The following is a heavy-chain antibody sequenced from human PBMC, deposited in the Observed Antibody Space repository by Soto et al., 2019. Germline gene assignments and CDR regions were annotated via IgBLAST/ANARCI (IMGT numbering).Heavy chain of an antibody. J-gene: IGHJ4*02. Sequence: GGSLRLSCAASRFTFSNYAMSWVRQAPGKGLEWVSGISGSGGSTYYADSVKGRFTISRDDSKNTLYLQMNSLRAEDTAVYYCAKFPPGYSSGWFDYWGQGTLVTVSS. CDR3: AKFPPGYSSGWFDY. CDR2: ISGSGGST. CDR1: RFTFSNYA. V-gene: IGHV3-23*01. D-gene: IGHD6-19*01.